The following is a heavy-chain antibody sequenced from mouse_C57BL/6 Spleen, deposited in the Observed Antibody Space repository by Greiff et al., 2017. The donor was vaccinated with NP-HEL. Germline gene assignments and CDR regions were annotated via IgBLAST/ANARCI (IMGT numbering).Heavy chain of an antibody. CDR3: ARTRLRGYAMDY. CDR2: ISSGSSTI. CDR1: GFTFSDYG. J-gene: IGHJ4*01. V-gene: IGHV5-17*01. D-gene: IGHD2-4*01. Sequence: EVKLVESGGGLVKPGGSLKLSCAASGFTFSDYGMHWVRQAPEKGLEWVAYISSGSSTIYYADTVKGRFTISRDNAKNTLFLQMTRLRSEDTAMDYCARTRLRGYAMDYWGQGTSVTVSA.